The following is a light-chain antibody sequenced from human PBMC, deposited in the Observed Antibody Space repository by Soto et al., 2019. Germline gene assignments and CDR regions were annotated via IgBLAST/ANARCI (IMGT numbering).Light chain of an antibody. CDR3: QQYNTYTWT. J-gene: IGKJ1*01. CDR1: QTISNW. Sequence: DIQMTQSPSTLSASVGDRVTITCRASQTISNWLAWYQQKPGKAPKLLIYDASTLESGVPSRFSGSGSGTESTLTISTLQPDDFATYYCQQYNTYTWTFGQGTKVDIK. CDR2: DAS. V-gene: IGKV1-5*01.